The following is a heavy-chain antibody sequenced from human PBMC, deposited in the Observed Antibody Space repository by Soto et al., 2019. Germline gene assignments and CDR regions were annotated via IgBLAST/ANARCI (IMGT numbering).Heavy chain of an antibody. V-gene: IGHV3-23*01. CDR2: ISGSGDNT. CDR1: GFTFSSDA. J-gene: IGHJ5*02. D-gene: IGHD4-4*01. CDR3: AKGVATVTKNWFDP. Sequence: GGSLRLSCAATGFTFSSDAMNWVRQTPGKGLEWVSGISGSGDNTYYADSVKGRFTISRDNSKNTLYLQMNSLRAEDTAVYYCAKGVATVTKNWFDPWGQGTLVTVSS.